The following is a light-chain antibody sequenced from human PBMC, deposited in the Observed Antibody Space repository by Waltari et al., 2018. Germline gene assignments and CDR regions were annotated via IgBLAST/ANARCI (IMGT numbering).Light chain of an antibody. CDR1: IYHIGINT. J-gene: IGLJ3*02. Sequence: QSVLTQPPSASGTPGRSVTISCSGTIYHIGINTVNWSQQFPGSAPKLLIFSTTQRPAGVPDRFSCSKSGTSASLAINGLQAADEADYYCGAWDDGVKEWVFGGGTKLTVL. CDR3: GAWDDGVKEWV. CDR2: STT. V-gene: IGLV1-44*01.